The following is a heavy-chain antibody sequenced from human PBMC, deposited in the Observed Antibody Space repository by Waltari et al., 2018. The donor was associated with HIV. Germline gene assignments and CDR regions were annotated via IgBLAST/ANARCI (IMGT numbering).Heavy chain of an antibody. J-gene: IGHJ6*02. Sequence: QVQLVESGGGVVQPGRSLRLSCAASGFTFSSYGMHWVRQAPGKGLEWVAVIWYDGSNKEYADSWKGRLPISRENSNNTLYLQRNSLRAEDTAWYFCAGGGGDSEGYYYYYGMDVWGQGTTVTVSS. CDR1: GFTFSSYG. V-gene: IGHV3-33*01. D-gene: IGHD3-16*01. CDR3: AGGGGDSEGYYYYYGMDV. CDR2: IWYDGSNK.